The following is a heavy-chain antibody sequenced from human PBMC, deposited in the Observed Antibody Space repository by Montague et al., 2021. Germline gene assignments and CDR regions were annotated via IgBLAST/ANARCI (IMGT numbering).Heavy chain of an antibody. CDR2: IKQDGSEK. CDR1: GFPFSNYW. CDR3: ARDQGQGYCGGDCYVGLDY. D-gene: IGHD2-21*01. J-gene: IGHJ4*02. V-gene: IGHV3-7*01. Sequence: RSLSFAASGFPFSNYWMSWVRQAPGKGLEWVANIKQDGSEKHYVDSVKGRFTISRDNAKNSLYLQMNSLRAEDTAVYFCARDQGQGYCGGDCYVGLDYWGQGTLVPSPQ.